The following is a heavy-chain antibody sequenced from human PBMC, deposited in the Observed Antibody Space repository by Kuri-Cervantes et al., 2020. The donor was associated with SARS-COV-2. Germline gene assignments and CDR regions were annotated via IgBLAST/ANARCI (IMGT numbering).Heavy chain of an antibody. CDR3: ARQLRLYSMDV. CDR2: IYYSGST. D-gene: IGHD5-12*01. CDR1: GGSISSGDYY. V-gene: IGHV4-30-4*08. Sequence: LRLSCTVSGGSISSGDYYWSWIRQPPGKGLEWIGYIYYSGSTYYNPSLKSRVTISVDTSKNQFSLKLSSVTAADTAVYYCARQLRLYSMDVWGKGTTVTVSS. J-gene: IGHJ6*03.